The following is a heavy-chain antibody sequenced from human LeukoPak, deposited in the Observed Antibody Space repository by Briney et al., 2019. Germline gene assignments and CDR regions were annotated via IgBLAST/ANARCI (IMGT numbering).Heavy chain of an antibody. J-gene: IGHJ4*02. CDR1: GGTFSSYA. V-gene: IGHV1-18*01. Sequence: ASVKVSCKASGGTFSSYAISWVRQAPGQGLEWMGWISAYNGNTNYAQKLQGRVTMTTDTSTSTAYMELRSLRSDDTAVYYCAREALTYCGGDCPFDYWGQGTLVTVSS. CDR2: ISAYNGNT. D-gene: IGHD2-21*02. CDR3: AREALTYCGGDCPFDY.